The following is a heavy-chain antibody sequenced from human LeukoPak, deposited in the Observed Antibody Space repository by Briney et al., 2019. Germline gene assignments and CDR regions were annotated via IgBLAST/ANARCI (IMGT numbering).Heavy chain of an antibody. CDR1: GFTFSSYW. D-gene: IGHD6-19*01. CDR2: IKQDGSEK. J-gene: IGHJ4*02. Sequence: GGSLRLSCAASGFTFSSYWMSWVRQAPGKVLEWVANIKQDGSEKYCVDSVKGRFAISRDNAKNSLYLQMNSLRAEDTAVYYCAKAGTQQWLLFVGVYWGQGALVTVSS. CDR3: AKAGTQQWLLFVGVY. V-gene: IGHV3-7*01.